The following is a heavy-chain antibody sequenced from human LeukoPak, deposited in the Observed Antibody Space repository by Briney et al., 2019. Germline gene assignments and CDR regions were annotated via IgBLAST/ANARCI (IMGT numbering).Heavy chain of an antibody. CDR3: ARDDNGY. CDR1: GFTFSSYA. J-gene: IGHJ4*02. CDR2: ISYDGSNK. V-gene: IGHV3-30-3*01. D-gene: IGHD1-14*01. Sequence: GGSLRLSCAASGFTFSSYAMHWVRQAPGKGLEWVAVISYDGSNKYYADSVKGRFTISRDNSKNTLYLQMNSLRAEDTAVYYCARDDNGYWGQGTLVTVSP.